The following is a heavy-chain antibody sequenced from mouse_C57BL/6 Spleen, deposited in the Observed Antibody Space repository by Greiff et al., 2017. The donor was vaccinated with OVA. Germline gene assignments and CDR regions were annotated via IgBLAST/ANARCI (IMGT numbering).Heavy chain of an antibody. J-gene: IGHJ2*01. V-gene: IGHV1-69*01. CDR1: GYTFTSYW. CDR3: ARRGGLGNYVGY. CDR2: IDPSDSYT. Sequence: VQLQQPGAELVMPGASVKLSCKASGYTFTSYWMHWVKQRPGQGLEWIGEIDPSDSYTNYNQKFKGKSTLTVDKSSSTAYMQLSSLTSEDSAVYYCARRGGLGNYVGYWGQGTTLTVSS.